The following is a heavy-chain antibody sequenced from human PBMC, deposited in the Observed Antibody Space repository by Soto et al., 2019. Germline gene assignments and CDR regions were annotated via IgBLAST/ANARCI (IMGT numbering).Heavy chain of an antibody. CDR2: IYYSGST. Sequence: PSETLSLTCTVSGGSISSYYWSWIRQPPGKGLEWIGYIYYSGSTNYNPSLKSRVTISVDTSKNQFSLKLSSVTAADTAVYYCARVNRQDDFEIWGQGTMVTVSS. J-gene: IGHJ3*02. CDR1: GGSISSYY. V-gene: IGHV4-59*01. CDR3: ARVNRQDDFEI.